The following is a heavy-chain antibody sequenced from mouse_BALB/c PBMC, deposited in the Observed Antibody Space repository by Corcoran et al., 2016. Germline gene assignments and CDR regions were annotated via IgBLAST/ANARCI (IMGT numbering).Heavy chain of an antibody. J-gene: IGHJ4*01. D-gene: IGHD2-3*01. CDR2: INPYNGGT. CDR1: GYSFTGYT. Sequence: EVQLQQSGPELVKPGASMKISCKASGYSFTGYTMNWVKQSHGKNLEWIVLINPYNGGTSYNQKFKGKSRLTVDKSSSTAYMELLSLTSEDSAVYYCARREDGYFNVAMDYWGQGTSVTVSS. V-gene: IGHV1-18*01. CDR3: ARREDGYFNVAMDY.